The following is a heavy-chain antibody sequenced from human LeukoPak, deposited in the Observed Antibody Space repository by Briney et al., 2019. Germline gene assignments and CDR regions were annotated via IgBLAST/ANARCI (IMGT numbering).Heavy chain of an antibody. CDR2: IKQDGSEK. J-gene: IGHJ4*02. Sequence: GGSLRLSRAASGFTFSSYWMSWVRQAPGKGLEWVANIKQDGSEKYYVDSVKGRFTISRDNAKNSLYLQMNSLRAEDTAVYYCARDHVSGGWSITNFDYWGQGTLVTVSS. CDR3: ARDHVSGGWSITNFDY. D-gene: IGHD6-19*01. V-gene: IGHV3-7*01. CDR1: GFTFSSYW.